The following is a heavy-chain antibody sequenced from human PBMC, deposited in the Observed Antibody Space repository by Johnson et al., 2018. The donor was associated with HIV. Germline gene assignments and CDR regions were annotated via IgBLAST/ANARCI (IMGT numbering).Heavy chain of an antibody. J-gene: IGHJ3*02. Sequence: QVQLVESGGGVVQPGRSLRLSCAASGFTFSSYGMHWVRQAPGKGLEWVAVISYDGSNKYYADSVKGRFTISRDNAKNSLYLKMNSLRAEDTALYYCAKGRDSSGFGAFDIWGQGTMVTVSS. V-gene: IGHV3-30*18. CDR2: ISYDGSNK. D-gene: IGHD3-22*01. CDR3: AKGRDSSGFGAFDI. CDR1: GFTFSSYG.